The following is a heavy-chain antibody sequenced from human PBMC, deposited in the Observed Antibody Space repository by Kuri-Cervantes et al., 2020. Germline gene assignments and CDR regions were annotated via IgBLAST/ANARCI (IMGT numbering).Heavy chain of an antibody. Sequence: SCTVSGGSISSGGYYWSWIRQHPGKGLEWIGYIYYSGSTYYNPSLKSRVTISVDTSKNQFSLKLSSVTAADTAVYYCARVSYDFWAYYYMDVWGKGTTVTVSS. CDR2: IYYSGST. J-gene: IGHJ6*03. V-gene: IGHV4-31*02. CDR3: ARVSYDFWAYYYMDV. CDR1: GGSISSGGYY. D-gene: IGHD3-3*01.